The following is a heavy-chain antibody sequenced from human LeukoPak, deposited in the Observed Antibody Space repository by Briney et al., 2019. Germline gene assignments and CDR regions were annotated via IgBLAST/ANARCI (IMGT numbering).Heavy chain of an antibody. J-gene: IGHJ4*02. D-gene: IGHD6-19*01. Sequence: GGSLRLSCAASGSTFSSYAMHWVRQAPDKGLEWVAVISYDGSNKYYADSVKGRFTISRDNSKNTLYLQMNSLRAEDTAVYYCARGPTAAGTFSPFDYWGQGTLVTVSS. CDR2: ISYDGSNK. CDR3: ARGPTAAGTFSPFDY. V-gene: IGHV3-30*01. CDR1: GSTFSSYA.